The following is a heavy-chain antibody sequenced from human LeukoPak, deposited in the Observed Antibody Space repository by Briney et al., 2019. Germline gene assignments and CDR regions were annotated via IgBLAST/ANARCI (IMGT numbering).Heavy chain of an antibody. V-gene: IGHV3-53*01. Sequence: PGGSLRLSCAASGFTVSNNYMTWVRRAPGKGLEWVSIMYSSGSTHYIDSVKGRFTISRDNSKNTLYLQMNSLRAEDTAVYYCARDSLMVRGVPTDYWGQGTLVTVSS. CDR1: GFTVSNNY. CDR2: MYSSGST. CDR3: ARDSLMVRGVPTDY. J-gene: IGHJ4*02. D-gene: IGHD3-10*01.